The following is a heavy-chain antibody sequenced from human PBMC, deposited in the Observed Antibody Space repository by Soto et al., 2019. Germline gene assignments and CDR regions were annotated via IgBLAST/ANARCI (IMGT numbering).Heavy chain of an antibody. CDR1: GGSISSYY. CDR3: ARRLPYNWFDP. V-gene: IGHV4-59*08. CDR2: IYYSGST. Sequence: PSETLSLTCTVSGGSISSYYWSWIRQPPGKGLEWIGYIYYSGSTNYNPSLKSRVTISVDTSKNQFSLKLSSVTAADTAVYYCARRLPYNWFDPWGQGTLVTVPQ. J-gene: IGHJ5*02.